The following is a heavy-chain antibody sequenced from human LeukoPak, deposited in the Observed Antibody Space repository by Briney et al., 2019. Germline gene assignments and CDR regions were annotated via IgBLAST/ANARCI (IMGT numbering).Heavy chain of an antibody. CDR3: ARSGGYSGSWNMDY. CDR2: IYHSGTT. V-gene: IGHV4-30-2*01. D-gene: IGHD6-13*01. J-gene: IGHJ4*02. Sequence: PSETLSLTCAVSGGSISSSSYLWGWIRQPPGKGLEWIGYIYHSGTTYYNPSLKSRVTISVDRSKNQFSLKLNSVTAADTAVYYCARSGGYSGSWNMDYWGQGTLVTVSS. CDR1: GGSISSSSYL.